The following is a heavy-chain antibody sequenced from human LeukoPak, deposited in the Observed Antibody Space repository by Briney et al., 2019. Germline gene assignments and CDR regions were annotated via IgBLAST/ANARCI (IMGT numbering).Heavy chain of an antibody. CDR3: AKNKGQLVPNYCMNV. V-gene: IGHV3-23*01. CDR2: LSSSGSRT. J-gene: IGHJ6*03. D-gene: IGHD2/OR15-2a*01. Sequence: GGSLRLSCTASGFSLSTFAMSWVRRAPGKGLELVSTLSSSGSRTYYAESVKGRFTISRDTSMNTVFLQMNSLRGDDTAIYYCAKNKGQLVPNYCMNVWGKGTTVTVS. CDR1: GFSLSTFA.